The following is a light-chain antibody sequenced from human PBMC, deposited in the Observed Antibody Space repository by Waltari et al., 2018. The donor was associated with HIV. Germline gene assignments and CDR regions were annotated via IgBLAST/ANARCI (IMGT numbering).Light chain of an antibody. CDR3: QSADLSGTYWV. V-gene: IGLV3-25*03. Sequence: SYDVTQPSSVSLSPGQTARITCSGYALPDQFAYLYQQKPGQAPVLVIYQDTQRPSGIPERFSGSSSGTVATLTIRGVRTEDEADYHCQSADLSGTYWVFGGGTKLTVL. J-gene: IGLJ3*02. CDR2: QDT. CDR1: ALPDQF.